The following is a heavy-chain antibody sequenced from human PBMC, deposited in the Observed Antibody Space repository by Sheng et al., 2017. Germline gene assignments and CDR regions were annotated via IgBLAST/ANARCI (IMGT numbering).Heavy chain of an antibody. CDR1: GFSFSSSW. CDR2: INPDGREI. J-gene: IGHJ5*02. Sequence: EVQLVESGGGLVHPGESLRLSCAASGFSFSSSWMSWVRQAPGKGLEWVANINPDGREIYFVDSLKGRFSISRDNAKNSLYLQMNSLRAEDTAAYYCARLGMIVTGPNWFDPWGQGTLVTVSS. D-gene: IGHD3-22*01. CDR3: ARLGMIVTGPNWFDP. V-gene: IGHV3-7*01.